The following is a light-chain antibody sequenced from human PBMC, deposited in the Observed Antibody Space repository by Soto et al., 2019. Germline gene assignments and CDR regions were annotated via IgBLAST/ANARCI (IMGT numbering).Light chain of an antibody. CDR3: QSYDTSLSGSV. CDR1: SSNIGAGSD. V-gene: IGLV1-40*01. CDR2: GNN. Sequence: QAVVTQTPSVSGAPGQSVTMSCTGSSSNIGAGSDVPWYQHLPGTPPKVVISGNNNRPSGVPDRFSGSKSGTSASLSITGLQAEDEADYYCQSYDTSLSGSVFGGGTQLTVL. J-gene: IGLJ2*01.